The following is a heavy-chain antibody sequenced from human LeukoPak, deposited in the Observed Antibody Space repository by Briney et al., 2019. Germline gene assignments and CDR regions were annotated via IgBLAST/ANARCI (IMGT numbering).Heavy chain of an antibody. CDR2: INHSGST. J-gene: IGHJ5*02. CDR3: ARGPGTRVTNNWFDP. D-gene: IGHD4-17*01. CDR1: GGSFSGYY. V-gene: IGHV4-34*01. Sequence: SEALSLTCAVYGGSFSGYYWSWIRQPPGKGLEWIGEINHSGSTNYNPSLKSRVTISVDTSKNQFSLKLSSVTAADTAVYYCARGPGTRVTNNWFDPWGQGTLVTVSS.